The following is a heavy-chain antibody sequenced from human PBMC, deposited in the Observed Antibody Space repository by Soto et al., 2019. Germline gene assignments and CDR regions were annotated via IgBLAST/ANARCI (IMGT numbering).Heavy chain of an antibody. Sequence: GASVKVSCQASGYTYTNYAMHWMRQAPGQRLEWMGWINTGNGNTKYSQKFQGRVTITRDTSASTAYIELSSLRSEDTAVYYCATVFGIAVAGTPDYWGQGTLVTV. CDR2: INTGNGNT. CDR1: GYTYTNYA. V-gene: IGHV1-3*04. CDR3: ATVFGIAVAGTPDY. D-gene: IGHD6-19*01. J-gene: IGHJ4*02.